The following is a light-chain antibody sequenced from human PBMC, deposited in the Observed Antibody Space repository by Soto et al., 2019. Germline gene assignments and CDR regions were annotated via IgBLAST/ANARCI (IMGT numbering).Light chain of an antibody. CDR2: EGN. CDR3: CSYVGARTYV. CDR1: VSDVGNFGP. V-gene: IGLV2-23*01. Sequence: QSALTQPASVSGSPGQSITISCTGSVSDVGNFGPVSWYQQHPGQVPKLIIYEGNRRPSGVSSRFSGSKSGNTASLTISGLQAEDEADYYCCSYVGARTYVFGTGTKFTVL. J-gene: IGLJ1*01.